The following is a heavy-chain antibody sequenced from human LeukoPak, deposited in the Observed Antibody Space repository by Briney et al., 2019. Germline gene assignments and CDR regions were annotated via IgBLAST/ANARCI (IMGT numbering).Heavy chain of an antibody. V-gene: IGHV4-59*08. CDR1: GDSISTYY. J-gene: IGHJ5*02. CDR3: ARNAAVATSRTWFDP. D-gene: IGHD6-25*01. Sequence: SETLSLTCTVFGDSISTYYWSWIRQPPGKGLEWIGYIGYISFGGSTTYNPSLKSRVAISVDTSRNQISLRLSSVTAADTAVYYCARNAAVATSRTWFDPWGQGTLVTVSS. CDR2: IGYISFGGST.